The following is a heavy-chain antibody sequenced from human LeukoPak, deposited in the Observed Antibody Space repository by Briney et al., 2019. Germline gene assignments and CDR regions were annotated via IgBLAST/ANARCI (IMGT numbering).Heavy chain of an antibody. D-gene: IGHD3-3*01. Sequence: PSETLSLTCTVSGGSISSGDYYWSWIRQPPGKGLEWIGYTYYSGSTYYNPSLKSRVTISVDTSKNQFSLKLSSVTAADTAVYYCAREIRTEWWFDPWGQGTLVTVSS. J-gene: IGHJ5*02. CDR2: TYYSGST. CDR1: GGSISSGDYY. V-gene: IGHV4-30-4*02. CDR3: AREIRTEWWFDP.